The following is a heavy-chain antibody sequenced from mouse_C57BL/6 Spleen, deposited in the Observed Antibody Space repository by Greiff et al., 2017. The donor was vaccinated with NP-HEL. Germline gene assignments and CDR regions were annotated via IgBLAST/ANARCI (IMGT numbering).Heavy chain of an antibody. D-gene: IGHD2-4*01. CDR2: ISSGGDYI. J-gene: IGHJ4*01. CDR3: TRVGGIYYDYDVGDYAMDY. CDR1: GFTFSSYA. V-gene: IGHV5-9-1*02. Sequence: EVKLVESGEGLVKPGGSLKLSCAASGFTFSSYAMSWVRQTPEKRLEWVAYISSGGDYIYYADTVKGRFTISRDNARNTLYLQMSSLKSEDTAMYYCTRVGGIYYDYDVGDYAMDYWGQGTSVTVSS.